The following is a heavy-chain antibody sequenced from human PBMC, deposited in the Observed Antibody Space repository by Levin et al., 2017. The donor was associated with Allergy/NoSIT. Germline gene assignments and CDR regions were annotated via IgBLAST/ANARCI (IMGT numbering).Heavy chain of an antibody. Sequence: PGGSLRLSCATSGFTFSDYYMSWIRQTAGKGLEWISFISAGSANTYDAYADSVKGRFTISRDNAKNSIYLEMNSLRAEDTAIYYCGRGSREATDWGRGTLVIVSS. D-gene: IGHD2-21*02. CDR3: GRGSREATD. V-gene: IGHV3-11*01. J-gene: IGHJ4*02. CDR2: ISAGSANT. CDR1: GFTFSDYY.